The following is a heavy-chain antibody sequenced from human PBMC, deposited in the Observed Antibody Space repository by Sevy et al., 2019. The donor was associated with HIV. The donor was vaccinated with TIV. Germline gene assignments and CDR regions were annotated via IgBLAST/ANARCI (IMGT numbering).Heavy chain of an antibody. CDR3: ARVGGVGYYYDSSGYSYGMDV. CDR2: IWYDGSNK. V-gene: IGHV3-33*01. D-gene: IGHD3-22*01. Sequence: GGSLRLSCAASGFTFSSYGMHWVRQAPGKGLERVAVIWYDGSNKYYADSVKGRFTNSRDNSKNTLYLQMNSLRAEDTAVYYCARVGGVGYYYDSSGYSYGMDVWGQGTTVTVSS. CDR1: GFTFSSYG. J-gene: IGHJ6*02.